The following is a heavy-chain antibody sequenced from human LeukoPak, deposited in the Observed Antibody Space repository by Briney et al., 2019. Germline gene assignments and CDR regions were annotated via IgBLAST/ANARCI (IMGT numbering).Heavy chain of an antibody. CDR2: IYSNGNT. Sequence: PSETLSLTCTVSGGSVSSGHFYWSWTRQPPGNGLEWIGYIYSNGNTNYNPSLKSRVTISADAARNQLSLELTSVTAADTAIYYCARTATGGGFWGQGTLVIVSS. D-gene: IGHD3-16*01. V-gene: IGHV4-61*01. J-gene: IGHJ1*01. CDR1: GGSVSSGHFY. CDR3: ARTATGGGF.